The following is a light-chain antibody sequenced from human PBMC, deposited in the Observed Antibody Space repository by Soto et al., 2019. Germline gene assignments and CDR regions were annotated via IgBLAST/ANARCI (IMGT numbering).Light chain of an antibody. CDR1: QSISSY. CDR3: QQSYSTLLT. Sequence: DIQMTQSPSSLSASVGDRVTITCRASQSISSYLNCYQQKPGKAPKLLIYAASSLQSGVPSRFSGSGSGTDFTLTISSLQPEDFATYYCQQSYSTLLTFGGGTKVEIK. V-gene: IGKV1-39*01. J-gene: IGKJ4*01. CDR2: AAS.